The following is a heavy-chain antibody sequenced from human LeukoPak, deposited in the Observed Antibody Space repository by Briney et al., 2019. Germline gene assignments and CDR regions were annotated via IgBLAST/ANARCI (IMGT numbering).Heavy chain of an antibody. CDR1: GYTFTGYY. D-gene: IGHD1-26*01. V-gene: IGHV1-2*02. Sequence: ASVKVSCKASGYTFTGYYMHWVRQAPGQGLEWMGWINPNSGGTNYAQKFQGRVTMTRDTSISTAYMELSRLRSDDTAVYYCARGVGATSPYFDYWGQGTLVTVSS. CDR3: ARGVGATSPYFDY. J-gene: IGHJ4*02. CDR2: INPNSGGT.